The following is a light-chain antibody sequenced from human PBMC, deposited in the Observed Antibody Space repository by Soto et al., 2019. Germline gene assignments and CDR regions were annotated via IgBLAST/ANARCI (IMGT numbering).Light chain of an antibody. CDR2: GNS. V-gene: IGLV1-40*01. Sequence: QLVLTQPPSVSGAPGQRVTISCTGSSSNIGAGYDVHWYQQLPGTAPKLLIYGNSNRPSGVPDRFSGSKSGTSAALAIAGRQAEDDSDYDCQSYDSSLSDSVFGTGTKVTVL. J-gene: IGLJ1*01. CDR1: SSNIGAGYD. CDR3: QSYDSSLSDSV.